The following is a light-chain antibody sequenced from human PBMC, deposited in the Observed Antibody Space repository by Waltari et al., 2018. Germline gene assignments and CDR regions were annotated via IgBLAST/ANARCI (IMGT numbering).Light chain of an antibody. Sequence: QSALTQPASVSGSPGQSITISCTGTSSDVGSYIYVSWYKQHPGKAPKCMIYEVNNRPSGVSHLFSGSKSGNTASLTISGLQPEDEADYYCSSYTTSNTVVFGGGTKLTVL. CDR1: SSDVGSYIY. CDR2: EVN. J-gene: IGLJ2*01. V-gene: IGLV2-14*01. CDR3: SSYTTSNTVV.